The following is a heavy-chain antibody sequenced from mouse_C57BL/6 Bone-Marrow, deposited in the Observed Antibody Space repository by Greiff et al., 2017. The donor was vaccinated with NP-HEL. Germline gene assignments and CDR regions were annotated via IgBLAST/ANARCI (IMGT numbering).Heavy chain of an antibody. CDR1: GYTFTSYW. CDR3: ARTAGTGNWYFDV. J-gene: IGHJ1*03. Sequence: VQLQQSGAELVRPGTSVKLSCKASGYTFTSYWMHWVKQRPGQGLEWIGVIDPSDSYTNYNQKFKGKATLTVDTSSSTAYMQLSSLTSEDSAVYYCARTAGTGNWYFDVWGTGTTVTVSS. D-gene: IGHD4-1*01. V-gene: IGHV1-59*01. CDR2: IDPSDSYT.